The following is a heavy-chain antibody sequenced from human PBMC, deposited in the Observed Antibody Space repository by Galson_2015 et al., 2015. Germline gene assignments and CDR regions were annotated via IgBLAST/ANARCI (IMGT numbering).Heavy chain of an antibody. J-gene: IGHJ4*02. D-gene: IGHD2-15*01. CDR1: GFTFSDSS. V-gene: IGHV3-73*01. CDR3: SRHEDVIDY. Sequence: SLRLSCAASGFTFSDSSIHWVRQASGKGLEWVGLIGSKAKNYAAAYAASVKGRFTISRDDSKNTAYLQMNSLETEDTALYYCSRHEDVIDYWSQGTRVTVSS. CDR2: IGSKAKNYAA.